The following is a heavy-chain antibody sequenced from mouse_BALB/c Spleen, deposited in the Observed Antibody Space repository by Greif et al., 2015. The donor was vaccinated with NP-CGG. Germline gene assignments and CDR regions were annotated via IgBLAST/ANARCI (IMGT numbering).Heavy chain of an antibody. Sequence: VKLQESGAELAKPGASVKMSCKASGYTFTSYWMHWVKQRPGQGLEWIGYINPSTGYTEYNQKFKDKATLTADKPSSTAYMQLSSLTSEDSAVYYCARREVTTAYWGQGTLVTVSA. CDR2: INPSTGYT. CDR3: ARREVTTAY. V-gene: IGHV1-7*01. CDR1: GYTFTSYW. J-gene: IGHJ3*01. D-gene: IGHD2-2*01.